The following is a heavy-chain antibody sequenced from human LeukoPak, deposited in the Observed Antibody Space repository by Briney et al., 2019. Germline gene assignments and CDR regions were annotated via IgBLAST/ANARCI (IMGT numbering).Heavy chain of an antibody. CDR1: GYTFTDYY. V-gene: IGHV1-2*02. J-gene: IGHJ4*02. CDR3: ARASYCGGGCYYYFDY. CDR2: LNPKTGGT. Sequence: VASVKVSCKASGYTFTDYYIHWVRQAPGQGLECMGWLNPKTGGTFYAQRFQGRVTMTMDTSISTAYMELSWLRSDDTAVYYCARASYCGGGCYYYFDYWGQGTLVTVSS. D-gene: IGHD2-21*02.